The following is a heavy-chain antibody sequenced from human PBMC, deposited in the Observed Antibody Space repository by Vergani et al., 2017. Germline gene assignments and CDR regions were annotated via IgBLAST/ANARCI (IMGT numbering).Heavy chain of an antibody. J-gene: IGHJ4*02. Sequence: EVQLLESGGGSAQPGESLRLSCVASGFTFTSYGISWVRQAPGKGLEWVSGISASGGSTYYTDSVKGRFIISRDISKNTLYLQMSSLRDDDTAVYYCAKDRPRDWETPLFLFDYWGQGTLVAVSS. D-gene: IGHD1-26*01. V-gene: IGHV3-23*01. CDR1: GFTFTSYG. CDR2: ISASGGST. CDR3: AKDRPRDWETPLFLFDY.